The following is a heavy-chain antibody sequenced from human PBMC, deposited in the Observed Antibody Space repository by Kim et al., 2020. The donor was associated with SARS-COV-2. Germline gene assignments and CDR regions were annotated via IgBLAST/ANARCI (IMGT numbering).Heavy chain of an antibody. J-gene: IGHJ4*02. CDR2: ISWNSGSI. CDR1: GFTFDDYA. CDR3: AKAGFSYYDSSGISFDY. D-gene: IGHD3-22*01. V-gene: IGHV3-9*01. Sequence: GGSLRLSCAASGFTFDDYAIHWVRQAPGKGLEWVSGISWNSGSIGYADSVKGRFTISRDNAKNSLYLQMNSLRAEDTALYYCAKAGFSYYDSSGISFDYWGQGTLVTVSS.